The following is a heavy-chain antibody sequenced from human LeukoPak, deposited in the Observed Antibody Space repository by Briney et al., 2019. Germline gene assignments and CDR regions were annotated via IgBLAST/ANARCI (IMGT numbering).Heavy chain of an antibody. CDR3: ARGREYYDFWSGYPH. Sequence: GGSLRLSCAASGFTVSSNYMSWVRQAPGKGLEWVSAIYRGGSTYYADSVKGRFTISRDNSKNTLYLQMNSLRAEDTAVYYCARGREYYDFWSGYPHWGQGTLVTVSS. CDR2: IYRGGST. D-gene: IGHD3-3*01. V-gene: IGHV3-53*01. J-gene: IGHJ4*02. CDR1: GFTVSSNY.